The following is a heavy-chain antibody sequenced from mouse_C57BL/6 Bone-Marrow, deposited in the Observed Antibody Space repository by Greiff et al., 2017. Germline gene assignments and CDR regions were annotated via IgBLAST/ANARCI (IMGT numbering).Heavy chain of an antibody. CDR2: IYPETGGT. V-gene: IGHV1-15*01. J-gene: IGHJ2*01. CDR1: GYTFTDYE. CDR3: TRNSYYFDY. Sequence: QVQLQQSGAELVRPGASVTLSCKASGYTFTDYEMHWVKQTPVHGLEWIGAIYPETGGTAYNQKFKGKAILTADKSSSTAYMELRSLTSDDSAVYYWTRNSYYFDYRGQGTTLTVSS.